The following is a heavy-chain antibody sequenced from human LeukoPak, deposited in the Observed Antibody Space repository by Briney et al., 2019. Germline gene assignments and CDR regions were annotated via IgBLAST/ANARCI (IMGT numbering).Heavy chain of an antibody. CDR1: EFAVSSNY. V-gene: IGHV3-53*04. CDR2: IYSNNRT. J-gene: IGHJ4*02. D-gene: IGHD5-18*01. CDR3: ARRGYNYAEDY. Sequence: GGSLRLSCTASEFAVSSNYMTWVHPPPGQGLKWVSIIYSNNRTYYADSVKGRFTISRHNSDTFYLQLNSLRAEDTAVYYCARRGYNYAEDYWGQGTLVTVSS.